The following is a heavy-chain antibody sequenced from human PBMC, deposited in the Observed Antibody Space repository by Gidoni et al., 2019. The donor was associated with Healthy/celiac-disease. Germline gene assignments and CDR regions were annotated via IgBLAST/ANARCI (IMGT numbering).Heavy chain of an antibody. D-gene: IGHD3-22*01. V-gene: IGHV3-21*01. CDR2: ISSSSSYI. CDR3: ASIGAYYYDSSGYDDPDY. CDR1: GFTFSSYS. J-gene: IGHJ4*02. Sequence: EVQLVESGGGLVKHGGSLRLSCAASGFTFSSYSMNWVRQAPGKGLEWVSSISSSSSYIYYADSVKGRFTISRDNAKNSLYLQMNSLRAEDTAVYYCASIGAYYYDSSGYDDPDYWGQGTLVTVSS.